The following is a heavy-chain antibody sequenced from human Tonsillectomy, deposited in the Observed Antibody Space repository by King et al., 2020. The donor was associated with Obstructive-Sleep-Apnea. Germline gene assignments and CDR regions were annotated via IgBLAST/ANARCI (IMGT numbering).Heavy chain of an antibody. CDR1: GGSIRNYY. Sequence: VQLQESGPGLVKPSETLSLICTVSGGSIRNYYLSCIRQPPGKGVEWFGYISYSGTTNYNPPLKIPVTISVYTSKTKFSLRLSSVTAADTAVYYCARHFYPSGYLGCFDYWGQGTLVTVSS. CDR3: ARHFYPSGYLGCFDY. V-gene: IGHV4-59*08. CDR2: ISYSGTT. D-gene: IGHD5-12*01. J-gene: IGHJ4*02.